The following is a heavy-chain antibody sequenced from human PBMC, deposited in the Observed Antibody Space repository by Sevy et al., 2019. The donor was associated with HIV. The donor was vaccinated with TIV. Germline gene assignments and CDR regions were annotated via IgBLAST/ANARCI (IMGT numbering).Heavy chain of an antibody. CDR2: INSDSGVT. CDR1: GYIYTDYY. Sequence: ASVKVSCKASGYIYTDYYVHWVRLAPGQGLEWMAWINSDSGVTNYAQRFQGEVTVTRDTSLSTAYLELSNLRSNDTAIYYCARLTTQPTSDLYGLDVWGQWTTVTVSS. J-gene: IGHJ6*02. D-gene: IGHD4-17*01. V-gene: IGHV1-2*02. CDR3: ARLTTQPTSDLYGLDV.